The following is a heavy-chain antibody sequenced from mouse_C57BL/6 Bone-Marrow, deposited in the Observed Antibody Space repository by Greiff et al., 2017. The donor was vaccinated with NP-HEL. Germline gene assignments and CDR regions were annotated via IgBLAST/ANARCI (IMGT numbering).Heavy chain of an antibody. J-gene: IGHJ2*01. CDR1: GFTFSDYY. V-gene: IGHV5-16*01. Sequence: EVMLVESEGGLVQPGSSMKLSCTASGFTFSDYYMAWVRQVPEKGLEWVANINYDGSSTYYLASLKSRFIISRDNAKNILYLQMSSLKSEDTATYYCARDLTTSRGYFDYWGQGTTLTVSS. D-gene: IGHD2-1*01. CDR2: INYDGSST. CDR3: ARDLTTSRGYFDY.